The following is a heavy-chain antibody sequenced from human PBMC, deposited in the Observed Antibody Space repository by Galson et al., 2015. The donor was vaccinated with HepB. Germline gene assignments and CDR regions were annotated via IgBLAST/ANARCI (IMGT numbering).Heavy chain of an antibody. V-gene: IGHV3-30*04. Sequence: SLRLSCAASGFTFSSYAMHWVRQAPGKGLEWVAVISYDGSNKYYADSVKGRFTISRDNSKNTLYLQMNSLRAEDTAVYYCARDTPLVTGLLGYWGQGTLVTVSS. J-gene: IGHJ4*02. CDR3: ARDTPLVTGLLGY. CDR2: ISYDGSNK. D-gene: IGHD4-23*01. CDR1: GFTFSSYA.